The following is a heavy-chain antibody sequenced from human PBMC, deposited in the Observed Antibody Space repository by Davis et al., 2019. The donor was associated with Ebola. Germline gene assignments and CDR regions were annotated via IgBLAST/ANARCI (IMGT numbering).Heavy chain of an antibody. CDR3: ANFGTSSGNN. V-gene: IGHV3-21*01. J-gene: IGHJ4*02. CDR2: INSGSIFI. D-gene: IGHD6-6*01. Sequence: GESLKISCAASGFSFDTYLMNWVRQAPGKGLEWVASINSGSIFINYADSVKGRFTISRDNAKNSLFLQMNSLRAEETAVYYCANFGTSSGNNWGQGTLVTVSS. CDR1: GFSFDTYL.